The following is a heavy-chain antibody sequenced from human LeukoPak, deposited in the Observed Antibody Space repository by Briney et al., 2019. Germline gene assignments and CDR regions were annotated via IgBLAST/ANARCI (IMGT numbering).Heavy chain of an antibody. J-gene: IGHJ4*02. CDR1: GGSISSSSQY. D-gene: IGHD2-2*01. Sequence: SETLSLTCTVSGGSISSSSQYWGWIRQPPGKGLEWIGSIYYSGITYYNPSLKSRVTISVDTSKNQFSLKLSSVTAADTAVYYCARSGCSSTSCYQADYWGQGTLVTVSS. CDR3: ARSGCSSTSCYQADY. V-gene: IGHV4-39*07. CDR2: IYYSGIT.